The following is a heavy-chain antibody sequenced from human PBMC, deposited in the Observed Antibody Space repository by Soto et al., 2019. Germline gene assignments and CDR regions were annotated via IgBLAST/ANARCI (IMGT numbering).Heavy chain of an antibody. CDR2: ISSSGDCT. CDR1: GFTLSDYT. CDR3: AKNPV. J-gene: IGHJ4*02. Sequence: GGSLRLSCAASGFTLSDYTMNWVRQAPGKGLEWVSSISSSGDCTYYADSLKGRFTISRDNSKSSLYLQMNSLRAEDTAVYYCAKNPVWGQGTLVTVSS. V-gene: IGHV3-23*01.